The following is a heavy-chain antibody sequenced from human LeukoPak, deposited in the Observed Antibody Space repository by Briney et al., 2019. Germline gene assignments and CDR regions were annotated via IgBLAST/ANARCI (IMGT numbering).Heavy chain of an antibody. J-gene: IGHJ4*02. CDR1: GYTFSGYY. CDR2: INPSSGGT. V-gene: IGHV1-2*02. D-gene: IGHD3-22*01. Sequence: GASVKVSCKASGYTFSGYYMHWVRQAPGQGLEWMGWINPSSGGTNYAQKFQGRVTMTRDTSISTAYMELSRLTSDDTAVYYCAREGGFYDSSGDFDYWGQGTLVSVCS. CDR3: AREGGFYDSSGDFDY.